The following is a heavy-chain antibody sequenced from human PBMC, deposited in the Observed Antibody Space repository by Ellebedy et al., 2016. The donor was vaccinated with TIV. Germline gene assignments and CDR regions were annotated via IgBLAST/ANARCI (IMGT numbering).Heavy chain of an antibody. D-gene: IGHD6-13*01. V-gene: IGHV3-7*01. J-gene: IGHJ4*02. CDR1: GFTFSSFW. CDR3: ARGTIAAPGTDY. Sequence: GGSLRLSCAASGFTFSSFWMNWVLQAPGKGLEWVATIQEDGSEKYYVDSVKGRFTMSRDNGKNSLYLQMNNLRAEDTAVYYCARGTIAAPGTDYWGQGTLVTVSS. CDR2: IQEDGSEK.